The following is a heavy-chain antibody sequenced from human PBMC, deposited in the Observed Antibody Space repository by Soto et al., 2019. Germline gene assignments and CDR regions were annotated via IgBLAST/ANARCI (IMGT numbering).Heavy chain of an antibody. Sequence: QVQLQESGPGLVKPSETLSLTCTVSGGSISSYYWSWIRQPPGKGLEWIGYIYYSGSTNYNPSLKSRVTISVDTSKNQFSLKLSSVTAADTAVYYCASLSRVFDILTGYVAFDIWGQGTMVTVSS. CDR1: GGSISSYY. V-gene: IGHV4-59*08. D-gene: IGHD3-9*01. CDR3: ASLSRVFDILTGYVAFDI. CDR2: IYYSGST. J-gene: IGHJ3*02.